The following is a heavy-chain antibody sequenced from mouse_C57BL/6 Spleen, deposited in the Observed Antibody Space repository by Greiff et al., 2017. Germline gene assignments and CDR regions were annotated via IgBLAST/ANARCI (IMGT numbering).Heavy chain of an antibody. D-gene: IGHD1-1*01. J-gene: IGHJ4*01. V-gene: IGHV1-39*01. CDR3: ARHYYGSSSYAMDY. CDR1: GYSFTDYN. CDR2: INPSYGTT. Sequence: VQLQQSGPELVKPGASVKISCKASGYSFTDYNMNWVKQSHGKSLEWIGVINPSYGTTSYNQKFKGKATLTVDQSSSTAYMQLNSLTSEDSAVYYCARHYYGSSSYAMDYWGQGTSVTVSS.